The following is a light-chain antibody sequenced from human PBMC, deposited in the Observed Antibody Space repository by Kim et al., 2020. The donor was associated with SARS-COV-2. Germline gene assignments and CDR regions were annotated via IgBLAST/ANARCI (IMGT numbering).Light chain of an antibody. CDR3: QTWGTGVGV. Sequence: ASVKLTCTLSSWHSTYAVAWHQQQPQKGPRYLMKVNSDGSHTKGDGIPDRFSGSSSGAERYLTISSLQSEDGADYFCQTWGTGVGVFGGGTQLTVL. J-gene: IGLJ3*02. CDR2: VNSDGSH. CDR1: SWHSTYA. V-gene: IGLV4-69*01.